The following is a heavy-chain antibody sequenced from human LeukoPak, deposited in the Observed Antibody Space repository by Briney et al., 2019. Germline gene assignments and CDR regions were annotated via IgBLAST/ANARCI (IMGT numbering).Heavy chain of an antibody. CDR3: AKVPGSTWLRYYYHYYGMDV. CDR1: GFTFSSYA. D-gene: IGHD5-12*01. J-gene: IGHJ6*02. V-gene: IGHV3-23*01. CDR2: ISGSGGST. Sequence: PGGSLRLSCAASGFTFSSYAMSWVRQAPGKGLEWVSAISGSGGSTYYADSVKGRFTISRDNSKNTLYLQMNSLRAEDTAVYYCAKVPGSTWLRYYYHYYGMDVWGQGTTVTVSS.